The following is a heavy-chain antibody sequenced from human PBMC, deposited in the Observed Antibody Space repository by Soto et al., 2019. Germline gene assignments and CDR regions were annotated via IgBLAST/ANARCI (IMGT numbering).Heavy chain of an antibody. Sequence: SETLSLTCAVHGGSFSDYYWSWIRQAPGKGLEWIGEINHSGKTNYNPSLKSRVNMSVDTSKNQFSLKVNSVTAADTAVYYCARGQTSNDWFDPWGQGHLGTVSS. CDR2: INHSGKT. CDR1: GGSFSDYY. D-gene: IGHD7-27*01. CDR3: ARGQTSNDWFDP. J-gene: IGHJ5*02. V-gene: IGHV4-34*01.